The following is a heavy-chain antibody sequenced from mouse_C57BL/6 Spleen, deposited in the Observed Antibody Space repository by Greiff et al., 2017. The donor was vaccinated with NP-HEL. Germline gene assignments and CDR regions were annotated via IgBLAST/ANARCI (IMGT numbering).Heavy chain of an antibody. CDR3: ARDYGRSPYYAMDY. J-gene: IGHJ4*01. Sequence: QVQLQQSGAELARPGASVKLSCKASGYTFTSYGISWVKQRTGQGLEWIGEIYPRSGNTYYNEKLKGKATLTADKTYRPAFMELRSLTSEDAAVYFCARDYGRSPYYAMDYWGQGTSVTVSS. D-gene: IGHD1-1*01. CDR2: IYPRSGNT. CDR1: GYTFTSYG. V-gene: IGHV1-81*01.